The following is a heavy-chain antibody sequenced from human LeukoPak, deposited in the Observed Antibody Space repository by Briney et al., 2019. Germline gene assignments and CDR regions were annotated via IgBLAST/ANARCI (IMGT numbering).Heavy chain of an antibody. Sequence: PGGSLRLSCAGSGFTFSSYWMGCVRQAPGKGLEWVASINRDGSEKYYVDSVRGRFTISRDNAKNSLYLQMNSLRAEDTAVYYCARALVGGTNWFDPWGQGTLVTVSS. D-gene: IGHD1-26*01. CDR2: INRDGSEK. CDR3: ARALVGGTNWFDP. J-gene: IGHJ5*02. V-gene: IGHV3-7*02. CDR1: GFTFSSYW.